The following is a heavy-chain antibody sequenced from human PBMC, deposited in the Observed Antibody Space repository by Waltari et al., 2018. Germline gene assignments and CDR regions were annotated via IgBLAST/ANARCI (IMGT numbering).Heavy chain of an antibody. CDR1: GGSISIDT. Sequence: HLQESGPGQAKPSETLSLPRTVSGGSISIDTWRWARQPPGKGLGLIRYIYYSGSANNYPARKSRTTISVDRSEYLYSRRLSSEAAADSAGDCGRRSVDTDIWLDYWGQGTLVTVSS. V-gene: IGHV4-59*01. D-gene: IGHD5-18*01. CDR3: RRSVDTDIWLDY. J-gene: IGHJ4*01. CDR2: IYYSGSA.